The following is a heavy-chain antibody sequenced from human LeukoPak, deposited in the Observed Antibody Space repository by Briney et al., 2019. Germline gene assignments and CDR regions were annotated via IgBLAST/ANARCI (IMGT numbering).Heavy chain of an antibody. J-gene: IGHJ4*02. CDR1: GGSFSGYY. V-gene: IGHV4-34*01. CDR3: ARAAARRTPFDY. Sequence: KPSETLSLTCAVYGGSFSGYYWSWIRQPPGKGLEWIGEINHSGSTNYNPSLKSRVTISVDTSKNQFSLKLSSVTAADTAVYYCARAAARRTPFDYWGQGTLVTVSS. CDR2: INHSGST. D-gene: IGHD6-6*01.